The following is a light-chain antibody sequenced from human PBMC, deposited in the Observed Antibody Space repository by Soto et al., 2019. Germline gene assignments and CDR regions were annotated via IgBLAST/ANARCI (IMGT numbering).Light chain of an antibody. Sequence: EIVLTQSPDTLSLSPGQRATLSCRASQSVRSDYFAWYQQKPGQAPRVIIFGASSRATGIPDRFSGSGSGTDFTLTISRLEPEDFAVYYCQQYGSSRSWTFGQGTKVDIK. CDR3: QQYGSSRSWT. V-gene: IGKV3-20*01. CDR2: GAS. J-gene: IGKJ1*01. CDR1: QSVRSDY.